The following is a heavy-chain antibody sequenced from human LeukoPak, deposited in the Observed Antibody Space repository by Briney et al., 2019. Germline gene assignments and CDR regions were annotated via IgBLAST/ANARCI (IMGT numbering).Heavy chain of an antibody. CDR1: GFTFSSFG. D-gene: IGHD2-2*01. CDR3: ARAGIPAAVFDNGDNWFDP. J-gene: IGHJ5*02. V-gene: IGHV3-30*03. Sequence: PGRSLRLSCAVSGFTFSSFGMHWVRQAPGKGLEWLAVISYDGSNKYYADSVKGRFTISRDDSKNTLYLQMNSLRAEDTAVYYCARAGIPAAVFDNGDNWFDPWGQGTLVTVSS. CDR2: ISYDGSNK.